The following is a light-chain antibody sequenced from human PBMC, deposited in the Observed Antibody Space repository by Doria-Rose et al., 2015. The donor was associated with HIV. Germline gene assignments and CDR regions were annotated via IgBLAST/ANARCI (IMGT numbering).Light chain of an antibody. CDR2: DGS. CDR1: QSFSSTY. J-gene: IGKJ1*01. V-gene: IGKV3-20*01. Sequence: FTQSPGTLSLSPGERATLSCRASQSFSSTYSAWYQQKPGQAPSLLIYDGSTRATGISDRFSASGSGTDFTLTINRLEPEDFALYYCHQYGTSWTFGQGTKVEI. CDR3: HQYGTSWT.